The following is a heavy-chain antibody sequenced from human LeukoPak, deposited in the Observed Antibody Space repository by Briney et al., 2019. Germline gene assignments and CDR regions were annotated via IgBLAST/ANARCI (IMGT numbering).Heavy chain of an antibody. CDR1: GGSISSYY. D-gene: IGHD3-10*01. CDR3: ARAPGSLSGMDV. J-gene: IGHJ6*02. CDR2: MYHSGST. V-gene: IGHV4-59*01. Sequence: PSETLSLTCTVSGGSISSYYWSWIRQPPGKGLEWIGYMYHSGSTNYNPSLKSRVTISIDTSKNQFSLKLSSVTAADTAVCYCARAPGSLSGMDVWGQGTTVTVSS.